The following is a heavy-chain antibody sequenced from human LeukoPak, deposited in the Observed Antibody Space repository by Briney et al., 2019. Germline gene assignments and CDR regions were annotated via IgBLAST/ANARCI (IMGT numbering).Heavy chain of an antibody. Sequence: SETLSLTCTVSGYSISSGYYWGWIRQTPGKGLEWIGSIYYSGSTYYNPSLKSRVTISVDTSKNQFSLKLSSVTAADTAVYYCARRSRALGFDLDYWGQGTLVTVSS. CDR1: GYSISSGYY. V-gene: IGHV4-38-2*02. CDR3: ARRSRALGFDLDY. CDR2: IYYSGST. J-gene: IGHJ4*02. D-gene: IGHD3-10*01.